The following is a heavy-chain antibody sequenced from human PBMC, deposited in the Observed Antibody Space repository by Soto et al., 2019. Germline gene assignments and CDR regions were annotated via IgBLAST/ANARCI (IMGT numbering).Heavy chain of an antibody. Sequence: QVQLVQSGAELKKPGASVKVSCKASGYTFSNYDMNWVRQATGQGPEWIGWVNPNNGDTGYAQKFQGRVTRTTDISTTTAYMELTSLRSEDTGIYYCAKVSRKGSAIDFDYWGQGTLITVSS. CDR1: GYTFSNYD. D-gene: IGHD3-10*01. V-gene: IGHV1-8*01. CDR3: AKVSRKGSAIDFDY. CDR2: VNPNNGDT. J-gene: IGHJ4*02.